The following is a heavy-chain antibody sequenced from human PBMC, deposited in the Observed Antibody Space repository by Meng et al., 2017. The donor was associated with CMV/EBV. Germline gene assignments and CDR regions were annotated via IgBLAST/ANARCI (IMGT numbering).Heavy chain of an antibody. D-gene: IGHD2-2*02. CDR3: ARSGDCSSTSCYTPYYYYGMDV. CDR1: GGTFSSYA. V-gene: IGHV1-69*05. J-gene: IGHJ6*02. Sequence: SVKVSCKASGGTFSSYAISWVRQEPGQGLEWMGGIIPIFGTANYAQKFQGRVTITTDESTSTAYMELSSLRSEDTAVYYCARSGDCSSTSCYTPYYYYGMDVWGQGTTVTVSS. CDR2: IIPIFGTA.